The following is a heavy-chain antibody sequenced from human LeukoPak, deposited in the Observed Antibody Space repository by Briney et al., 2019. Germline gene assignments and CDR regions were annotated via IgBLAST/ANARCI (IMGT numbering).Heavy chain of an antibody. Sequence: ASETLSLTCAVYGGSFSGYYWSWIRQPPGKGLEWIGEINHSGSTNYNPSLKSRVTISVDTSKNQFSLKLSSVTAADTAVYYCARGRTVDTAMARRFYYWGQGTLVTVSS. CDR2: INHSGST. J-gene: IGHJ4*02. D-gene: IGHD5-18*01. CDR3: ARGRTVDTAMARRFYY. CDR1: GGSFSGYY. V-gene: IGHV4-34*01.